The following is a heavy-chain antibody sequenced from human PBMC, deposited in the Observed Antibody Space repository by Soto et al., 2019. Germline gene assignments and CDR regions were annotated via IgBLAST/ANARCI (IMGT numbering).Heavy chain of an antibody. CDR3: ARHYNTGAFFDY. CDR1: GGSISSSHY. Sequence: QLQLQESGPGLVKSSETLSLTCTVSGGSISSSHYWGWIRQPPGKGLEWIGSVSYSGSTYYNPSFKSRVTISGDTSKNQFSLKVNSMTATDTAVYYGARHYNTGAFFDYWGQGTLVTVSS. V-gene: IGHV4-39*01. D-gene: IGHD1-20*01. CDR2: VSYSGST. J-gene: IGHJ4*02.